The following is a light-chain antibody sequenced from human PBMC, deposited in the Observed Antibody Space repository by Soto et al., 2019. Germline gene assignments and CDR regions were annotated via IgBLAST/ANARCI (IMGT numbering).Light chain of an antibody. V-gene: IGKV1-27*01. Sequence: DIQRTQSPSSLSASVGDRVTITFRASQGISNYLAWYQQKPGKVPKLLIYAASTLQSGVPSRFSGSGSGTDFTLTISSLQTEDVATYYCQKYNSAPRTFGQGPKVAIK. CDR2: AAS. CDR1: QGISNY. CDR3: QKYNSAPRT. J-gene: IGKJ1*01.